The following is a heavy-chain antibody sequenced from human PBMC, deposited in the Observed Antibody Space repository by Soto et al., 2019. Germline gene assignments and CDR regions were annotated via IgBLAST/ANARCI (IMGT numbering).Heavy chain of an antibody. CDR2: TYYRSKWYN. CDR1: GYGVSSNSAA. D-gene: IGHD2-8*01. V-gene: IGHV6-1*01. CDR3: ARDGYCTNGVCNWFDP. J-gene: IGHJ5*02. Sequence: PSQTLSLTCAISGYGVSSNSAAWNWIRQSPSRGLEWLGRTYYRSKWYNDYAVSVKSRITINPDTSKNQFSLQLNSVTPEDTAVYYCARDGYCTNGVCNWFDPWGKGTLVTVSS.